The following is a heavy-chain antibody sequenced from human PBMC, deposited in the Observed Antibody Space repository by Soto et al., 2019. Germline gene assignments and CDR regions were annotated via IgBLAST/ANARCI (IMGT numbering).Heavy chain of an antibody. CDR3: ASVTFGGIVLAH. V-gene: IGHV4-59*01. D-gene: IGHD3-16*01. CDR2: IYFNGNT. Sequence: SETLSLTCTVSAAALSKYYWTWIRQSPGKGLEWIGYIYFNGNTNYNPSLKRRVTMSIDTSKKQFSLNLSSVTAADTAVYYCASVTFGGIVLAHWGQGALVTVSS. J-gene: IGHJ4*02. CDR1: AAALSKYY.